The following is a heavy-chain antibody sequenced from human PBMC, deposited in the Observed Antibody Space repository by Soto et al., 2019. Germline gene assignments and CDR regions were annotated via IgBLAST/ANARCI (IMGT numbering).Heavy chain of an antibody. D-gene: IGHD6-19*01. J-gene: IGHJ6*02. CDR1: RYSFTSYW. Sequence: PGESLKISCKGSRYSFTSYWIGWVRQMPGKGLEWMGIIYPGDSDTRYSPSFQGQVTISADKSISTAYLQWSSLKASDTAMYYCAPALGIAVAGPYGMDVWGQGTTVTVSS. CDR2: IYPGDSDT. CDR3: APALGIAVAGPYGMDV. V-gene: IGHV5-51*01.